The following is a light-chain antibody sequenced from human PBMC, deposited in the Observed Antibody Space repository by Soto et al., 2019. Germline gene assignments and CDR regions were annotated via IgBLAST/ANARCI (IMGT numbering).Light chain of an antibody. Sequence: DIQMTQSPSSLSASVGGRVTITCRASQSISDYLNWYQQTPGKAPKLLIYAASNLQSGVPSRFSGSGSGTDFTLSISSLQPEDFATYYCQQTYSTLTFGGGTKVEIK. J-gene: IGKJ4*01. V-gene: IGKV1-39*01. CDR3: QQTYSTLT. CDR2: AAS. CDR1: QSISDY.